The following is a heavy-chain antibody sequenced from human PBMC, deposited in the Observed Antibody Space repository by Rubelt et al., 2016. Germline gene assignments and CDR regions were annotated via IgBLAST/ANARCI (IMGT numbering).Heavy chain of an antibody. V-gene: IGHV3-30*04. J-gene: IGHJ4*02. Sequence: QVQLVESGGGVVQPGRSLRLSCAASGFTFNRFAMHWVRQAPGKGLEWVTDISYDGNNKYYADSVKGRFTISRNNSKNTLYLQMNSRRVEDTAVYYFAREPVGTTVRHFDYWGQGTLVTVSS. CDR2: ISYDGNNK. CDR3: AREPVGTTVRHFDY. D-gene: IGHD1-26*01. CDR1: GFTFNRFA.